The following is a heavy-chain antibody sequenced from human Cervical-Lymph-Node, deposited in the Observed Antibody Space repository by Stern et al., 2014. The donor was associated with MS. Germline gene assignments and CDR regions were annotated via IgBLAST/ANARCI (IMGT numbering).Heavy chain of an antibody. CDR1: GFTFSNYW. V-gene: IGHV3-74*02. CDR3: ARSWELAFDY. J-gene: IGHJ4*02. Sequence: EVQLVESGGGLVQPGGSLRLSCAASGFTFSNYWMPWVRQAPGKGLGWVSHINSDGSRTSYADSVKGRFTISGDNAKNTLYLQMNSLRAEDTAVYYCARSWELAFDYWGQGTLVTVSS. D-gene: IGHD1-26*01. CDR2: INSDGSRT.